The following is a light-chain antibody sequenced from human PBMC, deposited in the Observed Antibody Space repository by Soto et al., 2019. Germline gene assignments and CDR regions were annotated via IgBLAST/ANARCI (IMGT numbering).Light chain of an antibody. CDR3: KSYAGSNTYV. J-gene: IGLJ1*01. CDR2: EVV. Sequence: QSVLTQPPSASGSPGQSVTISCTGTRNDIGVYEFVSWYQHHPGKSPRLFIYEVVQRPSGVPVRFSGSKSGNTASLTVSGLQAADEADYFCKSYAGSNTYVFGSGTKLTVL. CDR1: RNDIGVYEF. V-gene: IGLV2-8*01.